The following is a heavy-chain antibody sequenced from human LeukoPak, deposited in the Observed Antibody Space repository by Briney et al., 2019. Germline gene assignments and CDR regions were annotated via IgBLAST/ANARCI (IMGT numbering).Heavy chain of an antibody. J-gene: IGHJ4*02. CDR1: GFTFSSYS. V-gene: IGHV3-30*03. D-gene: IGHD6-6*01. CDR3: ARVGAYSSSFFDY. CDR2: ISYDGSNK. Sequence: GGSLRLSCAASGFTFSSYSMNWVRQAPGKGLEWVAVISYDGSNKYYADSVKGRFTISRDNSKNTLYLQMNSLRAEDTAVYYCARVGAYSSSFFDYWGQGTLVTVSS.